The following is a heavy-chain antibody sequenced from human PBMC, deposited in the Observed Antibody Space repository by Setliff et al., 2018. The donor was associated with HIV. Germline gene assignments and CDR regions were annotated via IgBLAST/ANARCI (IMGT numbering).Heavy chain of an antibody. Sequence: SVKVSCKASGGTFSSFAFNWVRQAPGQGLEWMGDIIPTFGPVHYAQKFQGRVTITTDDSTRTVYMELSSLRSEDTAVYYCATGKLSGSGSPIYNWFDPWGQGTLVTVSS. J-gene: IGHJ5*02. CDR2: IIPTFGPV. CDR1: GGTFSSFA. V-gene: IGHV1-69*05. CDR3: ATGKLSGSGSPIYNWFDP. D-gene: IGHD3-10*01.